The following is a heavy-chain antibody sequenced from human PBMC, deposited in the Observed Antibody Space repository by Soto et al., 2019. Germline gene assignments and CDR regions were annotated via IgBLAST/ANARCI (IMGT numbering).Heavy chain of an antibody. J-gene: IGHJ4*02. V-gene: IGHV4-34*01. CDR2: INHSGST. D-gene: IGHD2-2*01. CDR1: GGSFSGYY. Sequence: QVQLQQWGAGLLKPSETLSLTCAVYGGSFSGYYWSWIRQPPGKGLEWIGEINHSGSTNYNPSLKSRVTISVDTSKNQFSLKLSSVTAADTAVYYCARQPIVVVPAAIAYGGQGTLVTVSS. CDR3: ARQPIVVVPAAIAY.